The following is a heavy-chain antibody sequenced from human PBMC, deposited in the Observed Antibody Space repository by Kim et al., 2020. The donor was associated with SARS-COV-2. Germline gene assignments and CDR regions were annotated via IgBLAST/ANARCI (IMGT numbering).Heavy chain of an antibody. V-gene: IGHV1-46*01. D-gene: IGHD4-17*01. J-gene: IGHJ4*02. CDR3: ARGFTVTSHFDY. Sequence: ASVKVSCKASGYTFSSYYIHWVRQAPGQGLEWTGTINPSGGSTTYAHNFQGRVTMTRDTSTSTVYMELSSLRSEDTAVYYCARGFTVTSHFDYWGQGTLVTVSS. CDR2: INPSGGST. CDR1: GYTFSSYY.